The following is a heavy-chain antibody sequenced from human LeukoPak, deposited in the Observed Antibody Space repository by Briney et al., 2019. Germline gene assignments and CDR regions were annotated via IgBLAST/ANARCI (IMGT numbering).Heavy chain of an antibody. CDR3: ARSFLGYCSGGSCYESAFDY. CDR2: ISYDGSNK. J-gene: IGHJ4*02. Sequence: GGSLRLSCAASGFTFSSYAMHWVRQAPGKGLEWVAVISYDGSNKYYADSVKGRFTISRDNSKNTLYLQMNSLRAEDTAVYYCARSFLGYCSGGSCYESAFDYWGQETLVTVSS. V-gene: IGHV3-30*04. D-gene: IGHD2-15*01. CDR1: GFTFSSYA.